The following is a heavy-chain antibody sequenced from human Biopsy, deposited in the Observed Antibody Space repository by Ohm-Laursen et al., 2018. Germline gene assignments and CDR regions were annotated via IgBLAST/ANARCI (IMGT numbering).Heavy chain of an antibody. Sequence: SLRLSCTASGLSIGTNYMTWVRQAPGKGLDWVSIIFAGGGRTYYADSVKGRFTISRDISEDTVSLQINSLRAEDTAVYYCARTIMVGGVILNYFDYWGQGTLVTVSS. CDR1: GLSIGTNY. D-gene: IGHD3-10*01. CDR3: ARTIMVGGVILNYFDY. V-gene: IGHV3-53*01. CDR2: IFAGGGRT. J-gene: IGHJ4*02.